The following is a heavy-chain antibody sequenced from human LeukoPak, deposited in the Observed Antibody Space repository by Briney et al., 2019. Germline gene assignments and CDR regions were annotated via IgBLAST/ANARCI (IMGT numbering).Heavy chain of an antibody. D-gene: IGHD2-8*02. CDR2: ISPDGTTT. CDR3: TRVLAGRSGLMDV. CDR1: GFRFGDYA. V-gene: IGHV3-74*01. J-gene: IGHJ6*02. Sequence: PGGSLRLSCTASGFRFGDYAMSWVRQAPGKGLEWVSRISPDGTTTNYADSAEGRFTISRDNAKNTLYLQMNGLRDEDAAVYYCTRVLAGRSGLMDVWGRGTAITVSS.